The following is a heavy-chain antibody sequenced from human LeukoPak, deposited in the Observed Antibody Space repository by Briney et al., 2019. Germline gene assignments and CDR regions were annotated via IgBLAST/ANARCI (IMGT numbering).Heavy chain of an antibody. D-gene: IGHD3-10*01. CDR2: ISFTSSFV. CDR1: GFTFSDYS. Sequence: GGSLRLSCAASGFTFSDYSMNWVRQAPGKGLEWVSSISFTSSFVYYADSVKGRFTISRDNAKNSLYLQMNSLRAEDAAVYYCAKDNSPLVRGVTIVSWGQGTQVTVSS. J-gene: IGHJ5*02. V-gene: IGHV3-21*04. CDR3: AKDNSPLVRGVTIVS.